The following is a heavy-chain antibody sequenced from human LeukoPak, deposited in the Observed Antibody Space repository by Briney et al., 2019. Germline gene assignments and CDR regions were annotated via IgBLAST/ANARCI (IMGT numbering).Heavy chain of an antibody. J-gene: IGHJ4*02. CDR3: AKSHEGYFDF. CDR2: IISSSTNI. CDR1: GFTISTYN. Sequence: AGSLSLSCAASGFTISTYNMYWVRQAPGEGLEWVSSIISSSTNIYYTASVKGRFTISRDTPKSSLYLQMSSLGAEDTAVYFCAKSHEGYFDFWGQGTLVTVSS. V-gene: IGHV3-21*01.